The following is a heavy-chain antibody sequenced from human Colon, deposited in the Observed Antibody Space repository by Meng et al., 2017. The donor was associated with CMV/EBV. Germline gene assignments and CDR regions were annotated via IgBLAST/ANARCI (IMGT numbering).Heavy chain of an antibody. CDR2: LRVDATSP. D-gene: IGHD6-6*01. CDR3: TRDTPRRLFEY. CDR1: GSSFRSYS. V-gene: IGHV7-4-1*01. Sequence: SSRPSGSSFRSYSLRWVRPAPGRRLEWIGWLRVDATSPAYAPAFTGRFVISLDTSVRTTYQRIDSLRTDDTAVYFCTRDTPRRLFEYWGQGTLVTVSS. J-gene: IGHJ4*02.